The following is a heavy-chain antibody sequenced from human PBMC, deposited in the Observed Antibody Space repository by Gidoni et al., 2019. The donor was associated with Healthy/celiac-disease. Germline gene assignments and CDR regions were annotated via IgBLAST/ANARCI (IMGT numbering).Heavy chain of an antibody. Sequence: EVQLVQSGAEVKKPGESMRSTWKGSGYSFTSYGVTWVRQMPGKGLEWMGRIDPSDSYTNYSPSFQGHVTISADKSISTAYLQWSSLKASDTAMYYCARHSTEYSSSSGDKNWFDPWGQGTLVTVSS. CDR1: GYSFTSYG. J-gene: IGHJ5*02. CDR3: ARHSTEYSSSSGDKNWFDP. D-gene: IGHD6-13*01. V-gene: IGHV5-10-1*03. CDR2: IDPSDSYT.